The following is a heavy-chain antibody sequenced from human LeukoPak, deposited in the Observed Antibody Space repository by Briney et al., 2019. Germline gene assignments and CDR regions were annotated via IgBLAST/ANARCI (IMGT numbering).Heavy chain of an antibody. CDR1: GCTFTSYY. CDR2: INPSGGST. CDR3: ARAGAYCGGDCYSFFFDY. D-gene: IGHD2-21*02. V-gene: IGHV1-46*01. Sequence: GASVKVSCKASGCTFTSYYMHWVRQAPGQGLEWMGIINPSGGSTSYAQKFQGRVTMTRDTSTSTVYMELSSLRSEDTAVYYCARAGAYCGGDCYSFFFDYWGQGTLVTVSS. J-gene: IGHJ4*02.